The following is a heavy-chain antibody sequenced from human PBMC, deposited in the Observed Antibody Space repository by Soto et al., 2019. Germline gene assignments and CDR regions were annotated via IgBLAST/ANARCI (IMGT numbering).Heavy chain of an antibody. CDR1: GDSVSSSSYS. D-gene: IGHD3-22*01. J-gene: IGHJ5*02. CDR3: ASLPMFYYDSSGALFDP. Sequence: NPSETLSLTCTVSGDSVSSSSYSWGWIRQPPGKGLEWIGSIYYGGSTYNNPSLKSRVTISVDASKNQFSLKLSSVTAADTAVYYCASLPMFYYDSSGALFDPWGQGTLVTVSS. CDR2: IYYGGST. V-gene: IGHV4-39*01.